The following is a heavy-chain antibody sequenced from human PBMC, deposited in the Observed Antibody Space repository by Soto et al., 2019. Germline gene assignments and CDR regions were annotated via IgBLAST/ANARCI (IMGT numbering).Heavy chain of an antibody. D-gene: IGHD2-2*01. Sequence: QVTLKESGPVLVKPTETLTLTCTVSGFSLSNARMGVSWIRQPPGKALEWLAHIFSNDEKSYSTSLNNRLTISKDTSKSQVVLTMINMDPVDTATYYCARTTPAMYYGMDVWGQGTTVTVSS. V-gene: IGHV2-26*01. CDR2: IFSNDEK. CDR1: GFSLSNARMG. J-gene: IGHJ6*02. CDR3: ARTTPAMYYGMDV.